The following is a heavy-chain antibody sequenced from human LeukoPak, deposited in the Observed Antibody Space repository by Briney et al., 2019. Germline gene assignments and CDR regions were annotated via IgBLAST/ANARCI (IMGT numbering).Heavy chain of an antibody. CDR1: GFTFSSYA. CDR2: ISSSSSYI. D-gene: IGHD3-10*01. CDR3: ARDPPAGAFDY. Sequence: GGSLRLSCEASGFTFSSYAMHWVRQAPGKGLEWVSSISSSSSYIYYADSVKGRFTISRDNAKNSLYLQMNSLRAEDTAVYYCARDPPAGAFDYWGQGTLVTVSS. V-gene: IGHV3-21*01. J-gene: IGHJ4*02.